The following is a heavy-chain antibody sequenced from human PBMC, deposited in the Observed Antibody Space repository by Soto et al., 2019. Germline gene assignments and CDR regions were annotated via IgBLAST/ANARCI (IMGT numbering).Heavy chain of an antibody. CDR3: ARGSSMVRGVMPYYYYYGMDV. V-gene: IGHV4-34*01. CDR2: INHSGST. J-gene: IGHJ6*02. Sequence: PSETLSLTCAVYGGSFSGYYWSWIGQPPGKGLEWIGEINHSGSTNYNPSLKSRVTISVDTSKNQFSLKLSSVTAADTAVYYCARGSSMVRGVMPYYYYYGMDVWGQGTPVTVYS. CDR1: GGSFSGYY. D-gene: IGHD3-10*01.